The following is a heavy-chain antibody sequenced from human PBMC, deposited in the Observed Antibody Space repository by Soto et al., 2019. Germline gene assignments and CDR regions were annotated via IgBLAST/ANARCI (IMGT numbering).Heavy chain of an antibody. CDR2: IYYSGIT. CDR3: ARYKSNYYYGMDV. Sequence: SDTLSVTWAVSGGSISSYYWSWIRQPPGKGLEWIGYIYYSGITNYNPSLKSRVTISVDTSKNQFSLKLSSVTAADTAVYYCARYKSNYYYGMDVWGQGTTVTVSS. J-gene: IGHJ6*02. D-gene: IGHD1-20*01. CDR1: GGSISSYY. V-gene: IGHV4-59*01.